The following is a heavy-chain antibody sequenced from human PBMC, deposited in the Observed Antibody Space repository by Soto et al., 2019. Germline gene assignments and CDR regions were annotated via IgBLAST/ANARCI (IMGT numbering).Heavy chain of an antibody. J-gene: IGHJ6*02. CDR2: IQSKTDGGTT. CDR1: GFTFSNAW. Sequence: GGSLRLSCAASGFTFSNAWMNWVRQAPGKGLEWVGRIQSKTDGGTTDFAAPVKGRFTNSRDDSKNTLYLQMNSLKTEDTAVYYCTTDRSRLLRPYYYGMDVWGQGTTVTVSS. D-gene: IGHD2-15*01. CDR3: TTDRSRLLRPYYYGMDV. V-gene: IGHV3-15*07.